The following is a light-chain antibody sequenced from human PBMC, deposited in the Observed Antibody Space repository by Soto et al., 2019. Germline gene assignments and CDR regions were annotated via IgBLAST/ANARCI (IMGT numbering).Light chain of an antibody. Sequence: DIQMTQSPSSLSASVGDRVTITCRASQSISSYLNWYQQKPGKAPNLLIYAASSLRSGVPSRFSGSGSGTDFTLTISSLQPEDFATYYCQQSYSTPPAFGGGTKVEIK. V-gene: IGKV1-39*01. CDR1: QSISSY. J-gene: IGKJ4*01. CDR2: AAS. CDR3: QQSYSTPPA.